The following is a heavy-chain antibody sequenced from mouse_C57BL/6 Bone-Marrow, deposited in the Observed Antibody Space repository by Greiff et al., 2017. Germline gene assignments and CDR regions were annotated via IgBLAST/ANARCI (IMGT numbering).Heavy chain of an antibody. D-gene: IGHD2-4*01. V-gene: IGHV1-82*01. CDR3: ARPSFYYDYDGYAMVY. Sequence: VKLQESGPELVKPGASVKISCKASGYAFSSSWMNWVKQRPGKGLEWIGRIYPGDGDTNYNGKFKGKATLTADKSSSTAYMQLSSLTSEDSAVYFCARPSFYYDYDGYAMVYWGQGTSVTVSS. CDR2: IYPGDGDT. J-gene: IGHJ4*01. CDR1: GYAFSSSW.